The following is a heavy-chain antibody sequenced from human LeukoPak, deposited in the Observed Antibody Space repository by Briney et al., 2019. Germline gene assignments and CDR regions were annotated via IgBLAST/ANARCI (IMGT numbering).Heavy chain of an antibody. Sequence: QPGGSLRLSCAASGFTFSSYSMNWVRQAPGKGLEWVSYISSSSSTIYYADSVKGRFTISRDNAKNSLYLQMNSLRAEDTAVYYCAREEDWADLYYYYGMDVWGQGTTVTVSS. CDR3: AREEDWADLYYYYGMDV. CDR1: GFTFSSYS. J-gene: IGHJ6*02. D-gene: IGHD3/OR15-3a*01. CDR2: ISSSSSTI. V-gene: IGHV3-48*04.